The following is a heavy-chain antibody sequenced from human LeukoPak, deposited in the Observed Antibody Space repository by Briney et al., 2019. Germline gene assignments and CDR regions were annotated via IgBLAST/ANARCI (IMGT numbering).Heavy chain of an antibody. V-gene: IGHV3-53*01. CDR3: AREGAYGSGSYEH. CDR2: IYSGEST. J-gene: IGHJ4*02. D-gene: IGHD3-10*01. CDR1: GFSVRGNY. Sequence: GGSLRLSCAVSGFSVRGNYMSWVRQAPGKGLQWVSIIYSGESTHYADSVKGRFTISRDHSKNTLYLQMNRLRAEDTAVYYCAREGAYGSGSYEHWGQGTLVTVAS.